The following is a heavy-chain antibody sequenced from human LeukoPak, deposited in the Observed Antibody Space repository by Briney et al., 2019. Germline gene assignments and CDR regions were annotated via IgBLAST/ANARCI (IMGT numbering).Heavy chain of an antibody. J-gene: IGHJ3*01. Sequence: GESLKISCKASGFRFNRDWIGWVRLMPGKGLEWMGIIYPGDSDTRYSPSFQGQVTISADKSVSAAYLQWNSLKASDSGIYYCARTRGARDAFDLWGQGTMVTVSS. D-gene: IGHD3/OR15-3a*01. V-gene: IGHV5-51*01. CDR3: ARTRGARDAFDL. CDR2: IYPGDSDT. CDR1: GFRFNRDW.